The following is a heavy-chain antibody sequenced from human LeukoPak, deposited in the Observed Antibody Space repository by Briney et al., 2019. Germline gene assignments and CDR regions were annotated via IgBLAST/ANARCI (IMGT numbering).Heavy chain of an antibody. V-gene: IGHV3-21*01. CDR2: ISSSSSYI. CDR1: GFTFSTYS. CDR3: ARDTSGIVVEVYYFDY. J-gene: IGHJ4*02. D-gene: IGHD3-22*01. Sequence: GGSLRLSCAASGFTFSTYSMNWVRQAPGKGLEWVSSISSSSSYIYYADSVKGRFTISRDNAKNSLYLQMNSLRAEDTAVYYCARDTSGIVVEVYYFDYWGQGTLVTVSS.